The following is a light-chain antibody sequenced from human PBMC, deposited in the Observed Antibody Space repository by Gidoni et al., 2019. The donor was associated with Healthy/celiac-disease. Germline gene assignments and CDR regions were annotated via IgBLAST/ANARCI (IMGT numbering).Light chain of an antibody. J-gene: IGKJ1*01. Sequence: DIQMTQSPSSLSASVGDRVTITCQASQDISNYLNWYQQKPVPSRFSGSGSGTDFTFTISSLQPEDIATYYCQQYDNLWTFGQXTKVEIK. CDR3: QQYDNLWT. CDR1: QDISNY. V-gene: IGKV1-33*01.